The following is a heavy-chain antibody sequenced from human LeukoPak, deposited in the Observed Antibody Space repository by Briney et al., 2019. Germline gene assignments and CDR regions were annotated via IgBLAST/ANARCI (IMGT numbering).Heavy chain of an antibody. CDR3: ARDRAYCERTNYYRFFDV. CDR2: VYYTGTA. CDR1: GGSINDGGYY. D-gene: IGHD2-21*01. Sequence: SETLSLTCTVSGGSINDGGYYWGWIRQHPGKGLEWIAYVYYTGTAYYNPSLQSRLAVSVDTSKNQFSLNLSSVTAADTAVYYCARDRAYCERTNYYRFFDVWGRGTLVAVSS. V-gene: IGHV4-31*03. J-gene: IGHJ2*01.